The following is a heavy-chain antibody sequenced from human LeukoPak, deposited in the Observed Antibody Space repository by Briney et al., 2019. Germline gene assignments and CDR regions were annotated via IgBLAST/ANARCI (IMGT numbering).Heavy chain of an antibody. D-gene: IGHD2-15*01. J-gene: IGHJ5*02. CDR3: ARVSVVAVYNWFDP. V-gene: IGHV3-11*04. CDR1: GFTFSDYY. Sequence: GGSLRLXCAASGFTFSDYYMSWIRQAPGKGLEWVSYISSSGSTIYYADSVKSRFTISRDNAKNSLYLQMNSLRAEDTAVYYCARVSVVAVYNWFDPWGQGTLVTVSS. CDR2: ISSSGSTI.